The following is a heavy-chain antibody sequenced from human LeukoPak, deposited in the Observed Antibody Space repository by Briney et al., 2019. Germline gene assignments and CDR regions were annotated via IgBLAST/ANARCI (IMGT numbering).Heavy chain of an antibody. CDR3: AKEFSSGFFFVVHYYMDV. Sequence: GGSLRLSCAASGFTFSSYSMNWVRQAPGKGLEWVSYISSSSSTIYYADSVKGRFTISRDNSKNTLYLQMNSLRAEDTAVYYCAKEFSSGFFFVVHYYMDVWGKGTTVTISS. D-gene: IGHD6-19*01. CDR1: GFTFSSYS. V-gene: IGHV3-48*01. CDR2: ISSSSSTI. J-gene: IGHJ6*03.